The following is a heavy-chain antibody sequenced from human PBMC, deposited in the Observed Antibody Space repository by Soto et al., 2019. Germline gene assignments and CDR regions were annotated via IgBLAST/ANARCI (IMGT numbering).Heavy chain of an antibody. CDR3: ARAFSKGFQWSLYSSWLDY. CDR2: INPNSGGT. J-gene: IGHJ4*02. D-gene: IGHD6-13*01. CDR1: GYTFTGYY. Sequence: GASVKVSCKASGYTFTGYYMHWVRQAPGQGLEWMGWINPNSGGTNYAQKFQGWVTMTRDTSISTAYMELSRLRSDDTAVYYCARAFSKGFQWSLYSSWLDYWGQGTLVTVSS. V-gene: IGHV1-2*04.